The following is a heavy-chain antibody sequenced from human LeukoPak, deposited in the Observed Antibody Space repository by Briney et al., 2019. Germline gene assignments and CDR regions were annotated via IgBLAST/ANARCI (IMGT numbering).Heavy chain of an antibody. CDR3: ARGSGDYVWGSYRE. Sequence: GGSLRLSCAASGFTFDDYGMSWVRQAPGKGLEWVSGINWNGGSTGYADSVKGRFTISRDNAKNSLYLQMNSLRAEDTALYHCARGSGDYVWGSYREWGQGTLVTVSS. CDR2: INWNGGST. CDR1: GFTFDDYG. D-gene: IGHD3-16*02. J-gene: IGHJ4*02. V-gene: IGHV3-20*01.